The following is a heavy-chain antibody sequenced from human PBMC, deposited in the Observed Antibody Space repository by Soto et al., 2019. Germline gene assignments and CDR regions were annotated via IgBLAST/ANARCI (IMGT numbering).Heavy chain of an antibody. CDR1: GYTFTSYG. CDR2: ISAYNGNT. V-gene: IGHV1-18*01. D-gene: IGHD3-10*01. J-gene: IGHJ4*02. Sequence: ASVKVSCKASGYTFTSYGISWVRQAPGQGLEWMGWISAYNGNTNYAQKLQGRVTMTTDTSTSTAYMELRSLRSDDTAVYYCARDSRDLCFGEFRILFDHWGQGTLVTVSS. CDR3: ARDSRDLCFGEFRILFDH.